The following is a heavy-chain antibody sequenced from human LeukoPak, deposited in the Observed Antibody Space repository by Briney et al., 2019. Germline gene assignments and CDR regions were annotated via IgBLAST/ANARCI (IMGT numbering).Heavy chain of an antibody. Sequence: GGSLRLSCAASGFTFSGSAMHWVRQASGKGLEWVGRIRSKANSYATAYAASVKGRFTISRDDSKNTAYLQMNSLKTEDTAVYYCTRQVDIVATRPNDYWGQGTLVTVSS. CDR2: IRSKANSYAT. CDR1: GFTFSGSA. D-gene: IGHD5-12*01. V-gene: IGHV3-73*01. J-gene: IGHJ4*02. CDR3: TRQVDIVATRPNDY.